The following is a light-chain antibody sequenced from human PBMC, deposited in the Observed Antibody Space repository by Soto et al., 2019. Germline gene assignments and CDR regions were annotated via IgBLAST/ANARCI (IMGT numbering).Light chain of an antibody. CDR3: QQRSSWPPT. CDR2: GAS. CDR1: QSVSSSY. V-gene: IGKV3D-20*02. Sequence: DIVLTQSPGTLSLSPGARATLPCRASQSVSSSYLAWYQQKPGQAPRLLIYGASSRATGIPASFSGSGSGTDFTLTISSLEPEDSAVYFCQQRSSWPPTFGGGTKVDIK. J-gene: IGKJ4*01.